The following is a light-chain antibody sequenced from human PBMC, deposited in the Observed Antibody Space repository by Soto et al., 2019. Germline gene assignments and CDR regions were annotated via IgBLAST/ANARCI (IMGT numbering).Light chain of an antibody. CDR1: QSVSSQ. Sequence: EIVLTQSPATLSLSPGERATLSCSASQSVSSQLAWYQHKPGQAPRLLIYDASNRATGIPDRFSGSGSGTYFTLTISSLEPDDFAVYYCAQRVWPWTVGHGTKVDI. CDR3: AQRVWPWT. CDR2: DAS. J-gene: IGKJ1*01. V-gene: IGKV3-11*01.